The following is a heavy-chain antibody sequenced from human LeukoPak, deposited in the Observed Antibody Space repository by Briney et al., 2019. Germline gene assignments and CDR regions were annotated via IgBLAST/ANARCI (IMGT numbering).Heavy chain of an antibody. CDR1: GFSFNIYG. CDR3: ARDWEDIVVVVAADDAFDI. J-gene: IGHJ3*02. Sequence: GGSLRLSCAASGFSFNIYGMHWVRQAPGKGLEWVAVIWYDGSNKYYADSVKGRFTISRDNSKNTLYLQMNSLRAEDTAVYYCARDWEDIVVVVAADDAFDIWGQGTMVTVSS. CDR2: IWYDGSNK. D-gene: IGHD2-15*01. V-gene: IGHV3-33*01.